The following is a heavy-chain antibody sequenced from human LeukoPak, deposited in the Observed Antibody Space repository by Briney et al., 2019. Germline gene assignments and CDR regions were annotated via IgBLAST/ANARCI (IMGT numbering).Heavy chain of an antibody. V-gene: IGHV4-4*07. CDR2: IYTSGST. CDR3: ARDGRYSGYDYYYYYYMDV. D-gene: IGHD5-12*01. J-gene: IGHJ6*03. CDR1: GGSFSGYY. Sequence: SETLSLTCAVYGGSFSGYYWSWIRQPAGKGLEWIGRIYTSGSTNYNPSLKSRVTMPVDTSKNQFSLKLSSVTAADTAVYYCARDGRYSGYDYYYYYYMDVWGKGTTVTISS.